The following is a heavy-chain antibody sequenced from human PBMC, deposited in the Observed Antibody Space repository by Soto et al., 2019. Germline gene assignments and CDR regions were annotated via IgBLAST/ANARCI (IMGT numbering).Heavy chain of an antibody. CDR3: ASWYCSGGSCYSRADAFDI. Sequence: ASVKVSCKASGYTFTSDYMHWVRQAPGQGLEWMGIINPSGGSTSFAQKFQGRVTMTRDTSTSTVYMELSSLRSEDTAVYYCASWYCSGGSCYSRADAFDIWGQGTMVT. V-gene: IGHV1-46*03. D-gene: IGHD2-15*01. CDR2: INPSGGST. CDR1: GYTFTSDY. J-gene: IGHJ3*02.